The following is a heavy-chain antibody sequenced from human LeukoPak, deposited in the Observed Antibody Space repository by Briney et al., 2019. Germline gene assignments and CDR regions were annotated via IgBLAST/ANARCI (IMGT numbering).Heavy chain of an antibody. CDR3: ARAPYSNYVNLDF. V-gene: IGHV3-49*04. CDR1: DFPFGDYT. D-gene: IGHD4-11*01. CDR2: ISSKAYGGTT. Sequence: PGRSLRLSCTASDFPFGDYTMTWVGQAPGKGLEWVGFISSKAYGGTTEYAASVRGRFTISRDDSKSIAYLQMNSLRTEDTAAYHCARAPYSNYVNLDFWGQGTLVTVSS. J-gene: IGHJ4*02.